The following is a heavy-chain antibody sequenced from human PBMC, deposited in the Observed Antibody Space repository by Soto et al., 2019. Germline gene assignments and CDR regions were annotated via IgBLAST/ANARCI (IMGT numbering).Heavy chain of an antibody. Sequence: SETLSLTCTVSGGSISSYYWSWIRQPPGKGLEWIGYIYYSGSTNYNPSLKSRVTISVDTSKNQFSLKLSSVTAADTAVYYCARSGFYCSSTSCYVVWGQGTLVTAPQ. CDR3: ARSGFYCSSTSCYVV. V-gene: IGHV4-59*01. CDR2: IYYSGST. J-gene: IGHJ4*02. CDR1: GGSISSYY. D-gene: IGHD2-2*01.